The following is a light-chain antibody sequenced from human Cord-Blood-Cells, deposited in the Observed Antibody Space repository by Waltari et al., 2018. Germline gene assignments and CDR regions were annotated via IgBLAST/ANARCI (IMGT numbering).Light chain of an antibody. Sequence: DIQMTQSPSSLSASVGNRDTIPCQASQSISSNLNWYQQKPGKAPKLLIYAASSLQSGVPSRFSGSGSGTDFTLTSSSLQPEDFSTYYCQQSYSTLYSFGQATKLEIK. J-gene: IGKJ2*03. CDR3: QQSYSTLYS. CDR1: QSISSN. V-gene: IGKV1-39*01. CDR2: AAS.